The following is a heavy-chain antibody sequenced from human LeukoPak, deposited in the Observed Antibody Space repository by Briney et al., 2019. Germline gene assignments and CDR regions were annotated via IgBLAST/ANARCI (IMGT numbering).Heavy chain of an antibody. Sequence: ASVKVSCKASGYTFTSYGISWVRQAPGQGLEWIGWINTNTGNPTYAQGFTGRFVFSLDTSVSTAYLQISSLKAEDTAVYYCARPKDRRPPDTSYYYDSSGYYYDFDYWGQGTLVTVSS. CDR3: ARPKDRRPPDTSYYYDSSGYYYDFDY. CDR1: GYTFTSYG. J-gene: IGHJ4*02. CDR2: INTNTGNP. V-gene: IGHV7-4-1*02. D-gene: IGHD3-22*01.